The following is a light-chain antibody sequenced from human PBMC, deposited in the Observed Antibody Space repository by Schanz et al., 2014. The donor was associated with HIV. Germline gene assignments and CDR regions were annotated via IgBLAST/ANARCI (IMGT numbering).Light chain of an antibody. CDR1: QTVSNN. J-gene: IGKJ1*01. CDR3: QQRSNWPPWT. CDR2: GAS. V-gene: IGKV3-11*01. Sequence: EIVMTQSPGTLSVSPGERATLSCRASQTVSNNLAWYQQKPGQAPRLLIYGASNRATGIPDRFSGGVSGTDFTLTISSLEPEDFAVYYCQQRSNWPPWTFGQGTKVDIK.